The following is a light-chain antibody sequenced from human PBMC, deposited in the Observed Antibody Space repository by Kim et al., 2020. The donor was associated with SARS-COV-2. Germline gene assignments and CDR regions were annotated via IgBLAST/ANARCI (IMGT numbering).Light chain of an antibody. J-gene: IGKJ4*01. CDR3: QQYGSSPLT. CDR1: QSVNSRY. Sequence: SPGERATLSCGASQSVNSRYLAWYQQRPGQAPMLLIYDASDRATGIPDRCSGSGSGTDFTLTISRLEPEDFAVYYCQQYGSSPLTFGGGTKLDIK. CDR2: DAS. V-gene: IGKV3D-20*01.